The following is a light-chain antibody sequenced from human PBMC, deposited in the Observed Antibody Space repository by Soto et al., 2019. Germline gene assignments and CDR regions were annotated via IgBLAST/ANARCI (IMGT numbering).Light chain of an antibody. V-gene: IGKV1-39*01. Sequence: DIQMTQSPSSLSSSLGDRVTLTWRTSQPISDYLNWYQQKPGKAPTLLIYTTSNLQSGVPSRFSGSGSGPEFTLTISSLQPEDFETYYCQQSYSSPPTFGQGTKVDIK. J-gene: IGKJ1*01. CDR2: TTS. CDR3: QQSYSSPPT. CDR1: QPISDY.